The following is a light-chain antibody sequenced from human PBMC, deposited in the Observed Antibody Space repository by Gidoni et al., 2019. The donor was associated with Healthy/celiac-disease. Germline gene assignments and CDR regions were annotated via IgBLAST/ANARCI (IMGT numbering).Light chain of an antibody. V-gene: IGKV4-1*01. CDR3: QQYYSTPLT. J-gene: IGKJ4*01. CDR1: QSVLYSSNNKNY. Sequence: DIVMTQSPDSLAVSLGERATINCKSSQSVLYSSNNKNYFARYQQKPGQPPKLLIYWASPRESGVPYRFSCSGSGTDFTLTISSLQAEDVAVYYCQQYYSTPLTFGGGTKVEIK. CDR2: WAS.